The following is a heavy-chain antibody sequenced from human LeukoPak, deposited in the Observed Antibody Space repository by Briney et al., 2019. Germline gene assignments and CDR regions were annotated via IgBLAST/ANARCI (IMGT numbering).Heavy chain of an antibody. CDR3: AKVGVFDAFDI. CDR1: GFTFSSYS. Sequence: GGSLRLSCAASGFTFSSYSMNWVRQAPGKGLEWVSSISSSSYIYYADSVKGRFTISRDNAKNSLYLQMNSLRAEDTALYYCAKVGVFDAFDIWGQGTMVTVSS. D-gene: IGHD3-3*01. CDR2: ISSSSYI. V-gene: IGHV3-21*04. J-gene: IGHJ3*02.